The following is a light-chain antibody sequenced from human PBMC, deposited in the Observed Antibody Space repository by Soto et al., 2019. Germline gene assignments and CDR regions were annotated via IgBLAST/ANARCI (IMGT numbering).Light chain of an antibody. Sequence: DIQMTQSPSSVSASVGDKVTINCRASKGISHWVALYQQKPGKAPNHLIYGASSLQSGVPSRFSGSGSGTDFTLTFSSLQPEDFATYYCQQSNSFPWTVGQGTKVEI. CDR1: KGISHW. V-gene: IGKV1-12*01. J-gene: IGKJ1*01. CDR2: GAS. CDR3: QQSNSFPWT.